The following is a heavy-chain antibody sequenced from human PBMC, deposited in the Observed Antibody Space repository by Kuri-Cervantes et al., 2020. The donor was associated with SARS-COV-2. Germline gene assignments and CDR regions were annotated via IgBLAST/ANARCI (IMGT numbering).Heavy chain of an antibody. D-gene: IGHD3-16*02. CDR1: GYTFTSYG. CDR2: ISAYNGNT. V-gene: IGHV1-18*01. J-gene: IGHJ6*02. Sequence: ASVKVSCKASGYTFTSYGISWVRQAPGQGLEWMGWISAYNGNTNYAQKLQGRVTMTTDTSTSTAYMELSSLRSEDTAVYYCARLRLGELSLSDDYYYYGMDVWGQGTMVTVSS. CDR3: ARLRLGELSLSDDYYYYGMDV.